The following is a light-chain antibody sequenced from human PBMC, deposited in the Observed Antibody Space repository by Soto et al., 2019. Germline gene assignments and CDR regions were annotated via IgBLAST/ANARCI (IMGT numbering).Light chain of an antibody. V-gene: IGKV1-39*01. CDR2: AAS. CDR1: QSIMNS. Sequence: DIQMTQSPSSLSASVGDRVTITCRASQSIMNSLNWYQQIPGKAPNLLIYAASRLHSGVPSRFSGSGSGTDFTLIISSLQPEDFANYYCQQSYSTPRFTLGPGTKVDIK. CDR3: QQSYSTPRFT. J-gene: IGKJ3*01.